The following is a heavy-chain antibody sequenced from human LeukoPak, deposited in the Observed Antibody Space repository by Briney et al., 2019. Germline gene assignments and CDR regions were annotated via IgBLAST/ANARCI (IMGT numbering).Heavy chain of an antibody. J-gene: IGHJ4*02. CDR3: ARGEYHQDGIGSNRFDN. Sequence: GGSLRLSCAASGFTFDTYSMTWVRQAPGKGLEWISYISAASYGLYYAASVKGRFTISRDNAKNSVFLQMTSLRPEDTAVYYCARGEYHQDGIGSNRFDNWGQGALVTVSS. CDR1: GFTFDTYS. V-gene: IGHV3-48*01. D-gene: IGHD5-24*01. CDR2: ISAASYGL.